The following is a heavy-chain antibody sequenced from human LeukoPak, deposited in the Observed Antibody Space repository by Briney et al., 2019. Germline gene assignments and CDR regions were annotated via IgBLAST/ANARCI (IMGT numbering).Heavy chain of an antibody. CDR3: AISHYYYADTPGAFDI. CDR1: GGSISSSSYY. Sequence: SETLSLTCTVSGGSISSSSYYWGWIRQPPGKGLEWIGSIYYSGSTYYNPSLKSRVTISVDTSKNQFSLKLSSVTAADTAVYYCAISHYYYADTPGAFDIWGQGTMVTVSS. CDR2: IYYSGST. D-gene: IGHD3-10*01. V-gene: IGHV4-39*07. J-gene: IGHJ3*02.